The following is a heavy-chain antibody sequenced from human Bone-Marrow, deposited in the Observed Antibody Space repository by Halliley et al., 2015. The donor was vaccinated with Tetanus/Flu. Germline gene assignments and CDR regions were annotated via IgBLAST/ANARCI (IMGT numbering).Heavy chain of an antibody. D-gene: IGHD1-26*01. CDR3: ARVVGAPGRPFAC. J-gene: IGHJ4*02. CDR2: ISSSGHTI. V-gene: IGHV3-48*03. Sequence: SLRLSCAASGFTFSNYEMNWVRQAPGKGLEWVSYISSSGHTIDYADSVKGRFTISRDNSKNSLSLQMNSLRAEDTAVYHCARVVGAPGRPFACWGQGTQVTVPS. CDR1: GFTFSNYE.